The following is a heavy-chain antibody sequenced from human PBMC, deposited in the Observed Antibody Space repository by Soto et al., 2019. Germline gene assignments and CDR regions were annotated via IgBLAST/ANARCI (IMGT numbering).Heavy chain of an antibody. J-gene: IGHJ5*02. Sequence: QVQLQESGPGLVKPSETLSLTCTVSGGSISSYYWSWIRQPPGKGLEWIGYIYYSGSTNYNPSLKSRVTISVDTSKNQFSLKLSSVTAADTAVYYCAISSSWPNWFDPWGQGTLVTVSS. CDR1: GGSISSYY. CDR2: IYYSGST. D-gene: IGHD6-13*01. CDR3: AISSSWPNWFDP. V-gene: IGHV4-59*01.